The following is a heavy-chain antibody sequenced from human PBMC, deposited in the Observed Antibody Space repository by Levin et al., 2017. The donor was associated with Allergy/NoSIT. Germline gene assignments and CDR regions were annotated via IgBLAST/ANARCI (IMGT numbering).Heavy chain of an antibody. CDR2: IESDEIST. J-gene: IGHJ2*01. CDR3: ARDPGTNGHDWYFDL. V-gene: IGHV3-74*01. Sequence: LSLTCAASGFTFSYSRMHWVRQAPGKGLVWVSRIESDEISTNHADSVKGRFTIPKDHAKNTPYLQMNGLRAGDTAVYYCARDPGTNGHDWYFDLWGRGTLVTVSA. D-gene: IGHD4/OR15-4a*01. CDR1: GFTFSYSR.